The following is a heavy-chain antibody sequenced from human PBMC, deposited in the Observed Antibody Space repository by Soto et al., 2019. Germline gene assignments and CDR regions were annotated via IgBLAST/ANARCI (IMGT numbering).Heavy chain of an antibody. CDR1: GFTFTSSA. Sequence: VKVSCKASGFTFTSSAVQWVRQARGQRLEWIGWIVVGSGNTNYAQKFQERVTITRDMSTSTAYMELSSLRSEDTAVYYCAAYCSGGSCWRYFDYWGQGTLVTVSS. J-gene: IGHJ4*02. CDR2: IVVGSGNT. D-gene: IGHD2-15*01. V-gene: IGHV1-58*01. CDR3: AAYCSGGSCWRYFDY.